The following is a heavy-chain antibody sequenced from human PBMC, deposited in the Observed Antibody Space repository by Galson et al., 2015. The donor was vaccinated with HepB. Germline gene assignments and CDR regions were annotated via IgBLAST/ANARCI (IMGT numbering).Heavy chain of an antibody. CDR3: AKEAGAVYDFWSGYHPYYYYYYMDV. D-gene: IGHD3-3*01. Sequence: SLRLSCAASGFTVSSNYMSWVRQAPGKGLEWVAVIWYDGSNKYYADSVKGRFTISRDNSKNTLYLQMNSLRAKDTAVYYCAKEAGAVYDFWSGYHPYYYYYYMDVWGKGTTVTVSS. V-gene: IGHV3-33*06. CDR2: IWYDGSNK. CDR1: GFTVSSNY. J-gene: IGHJ6*03.